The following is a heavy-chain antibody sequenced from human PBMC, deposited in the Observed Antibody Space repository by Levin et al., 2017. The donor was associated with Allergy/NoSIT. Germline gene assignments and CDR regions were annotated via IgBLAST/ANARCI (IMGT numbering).Heavy chain of an antibody. CDR1: GFTFSSYA. Sequence: PGGSLRLSCAASGFTFSSYAMHWVRQAPGKGLEWVAVISYDGTNKYYADSVEGRFTISRDNSKNTLYLQMNSLRAEDTAVYYCARDVFGRWELRFDYWGQGTLVTVSS. D-gene: IGHD1-26*01. CDR3: ARDVFGRWELRFDY. J-gene: IGHJ4*02. V-gene: IGHV3-30-3*01. CDR2: ISYDGTNK.